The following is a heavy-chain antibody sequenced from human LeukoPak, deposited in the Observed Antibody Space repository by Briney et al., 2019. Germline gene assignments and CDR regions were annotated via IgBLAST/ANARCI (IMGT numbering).Heavy chain of an antibody. D-gene: IGHD2-2*01. CDR3: ARSYCSSTSCPPDWFDP. V-gene: IGHV1-2*02. CDR1: GYTFTGYY. Sequence: ASVKVSCKASGYTFTGYYMHWVRQAPGQGLEWMGWINPNSGGTNYAQNFQGRVTMTRDTSISTAYMGLSRLRSDDTAVYYCARSYCSSTSCPPDWFDPWGQGTLVTVSS. CDR2: INPNSGGT. J-gene: IGHJ5*02.